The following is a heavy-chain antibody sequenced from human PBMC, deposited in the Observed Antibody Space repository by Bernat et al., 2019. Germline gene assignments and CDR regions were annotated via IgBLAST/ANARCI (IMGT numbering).Heavy chain of an antibody. CDR2: IVVGSGNT. D-gene: IGHD1-26*01. CDR1: GFTFTSSA. V-gene: IGHV1-58*01. CDR3: AGGSSPYYYYGMDV. J-gene: IGHJ6*02. Sequence: QMQLVQSGPEVKKPGTSVKVSCKASGFTFTSSAVQWVRQARGQRLEWIGWIVVGSGNTNYAQKFQERVTITRDMSTSTAYMELSSLRSEDTAVYYCAGGSSPYYYYGMDVWGQETTVTVSS.